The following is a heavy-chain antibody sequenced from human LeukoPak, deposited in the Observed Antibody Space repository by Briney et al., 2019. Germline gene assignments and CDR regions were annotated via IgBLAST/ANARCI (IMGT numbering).Heavy chain of an antibody. J-gene: IGHJ5*02. V-gene: IGHV4-39*07. CDR2: IYYSGST. D-gene: IGHD3-16*02. CDR1: GGSISSSSYY. Sequence: SETLSLTCTVSGGSISSSSYYWGWIRQPPGKGLEWIGSIYYSGSTYYNPSLKSRVTISVDTSKNQFSLKLSSVTAADTAVYYCARATLLGLRLGELSLPNWFDPWGQGTLVTVSS. CDR3: ARATLLGLRLGELSLPNWFDP.